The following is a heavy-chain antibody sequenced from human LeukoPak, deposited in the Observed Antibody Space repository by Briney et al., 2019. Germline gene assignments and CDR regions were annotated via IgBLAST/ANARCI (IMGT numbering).Heavy chain of an antibody. Sequence: KPSETLSLTCTVSGGSISSYYWSWIRQPPGKGLEWIGYIYYSGSTNYNPSLKSRVTISVDTSKNQFSLKLSSVTAADTAVYYCARVGIAAAGTGRPYYFDYWGQGTLATVSS. D-gene: IGHD6-13*01. V-gene: IGHV4-59*01. CDR3: ARVGIAAAGTGRPYYFDY. CDR1: GGSISSYY. CDR2: IYYSGST. J-gene: IGHJ4*02.